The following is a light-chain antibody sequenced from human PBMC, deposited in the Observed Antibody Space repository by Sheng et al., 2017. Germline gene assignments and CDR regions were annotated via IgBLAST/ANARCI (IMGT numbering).Light chain of an antibody. J-gene: IGKJ3*01. CDR2: AAS. CDR1: QGIRNY. V-gene: IGKV1-27*01. Sequence: DIQMTQSPSSLSASVGDTVTITCRASQGIRNYLAWYQQKPGKVPKLLIYAASTLQSGVSSRFSGSGSGTDYTLTIRSLQPEDVATYYCQKYNGAPXTFGPGTKVDFK. CDR3: QKYNGAPXT.